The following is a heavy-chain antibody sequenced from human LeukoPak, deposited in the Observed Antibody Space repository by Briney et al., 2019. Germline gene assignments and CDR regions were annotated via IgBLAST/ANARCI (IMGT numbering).Heavy chain of an antibody. V-gene: IGHV3-23*01. D-gene: IGHD2-8*01. J-gene: IGHJ4*02. Sequence: GGSLRLSCAASGFTFSSYAMSWVRQAPGKGLEWVSAISGSGGDTSYADSVKGRFTISRDNSKNTLYLQMNSLRAEDTAVYYCAKQSYARSLGEGGPGTLVSVSS. CDR3: AKQSYARSLGE. CDR2: ISGSGGDT. CDR1: GFTFSSYA.